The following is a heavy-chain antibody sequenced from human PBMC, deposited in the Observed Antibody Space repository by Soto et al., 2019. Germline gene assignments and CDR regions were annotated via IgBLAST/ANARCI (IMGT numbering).Heavy chain of an antibody. CDR3: AKGAGWEPEYYSDY. CDR1: GYTFTSYG. Sequence: QVQLVQSGAEVKKPGASVKVSCKASGYTFTSYGIIWVRQAPGQGLEWMGWINPYNGNTKYAQKVQGRGTMTTDTSTSTAYMELTSLRSDDTAVYYCAKGAGWEPEYYSDYWGQGTLVTVSS. D-gene: IGHD1-26*01. CDR2: INPYNGNT. J-gene: IGHJ4*02. V-gene: IGHV1-18*01.